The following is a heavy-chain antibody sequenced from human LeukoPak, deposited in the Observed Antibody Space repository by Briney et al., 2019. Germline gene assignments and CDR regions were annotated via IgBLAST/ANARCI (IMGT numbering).Heavy chain of an antibody. CDR2: ISSSSLSI. CDR1: GFTFSDFG. Sequence: GGSLRLSCAASGFTFSDFGMTWVRQAPGKGLEWVSYISSSSLSIYYAGSVKGQFTISRDNAKNTLYLQMNSLRAEDTAVYYCAREGVWRQQLVDYYYGMDVWGQGTTVTVSS. D-gene: IGHD6-13*01. CDR3: AREGVWRQQLVDYYYGMDV. V-gene: IGHV3-48*04. J-gene: IGHJ6*02.